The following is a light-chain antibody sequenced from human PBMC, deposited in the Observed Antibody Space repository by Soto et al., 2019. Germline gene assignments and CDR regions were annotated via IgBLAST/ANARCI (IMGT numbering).Light chain of an antibody. Sequence: DIQMTQSPSTLSASVGDRVTITCRASQIISVFLAWYQQKPGRAPKLLIYDVSGLETGVPSRFSGSGSGTEFTLTISSLQPDDFANYYCQQYNSLSWTFGQGTKVEIK. J-gene: IGKJ1*01. CDR2: DVS. CDR3: QQYNSLSWT. V-gene: IGKV1-5*01. CDR1: QIISVF.